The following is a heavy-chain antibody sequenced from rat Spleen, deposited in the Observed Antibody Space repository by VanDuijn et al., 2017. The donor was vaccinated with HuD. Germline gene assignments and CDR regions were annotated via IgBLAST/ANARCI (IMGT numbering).Heavy chain of an antibody. V-gene: IGHV5-7*01. J-gene: IGHJ3*01. D-gene: IGHD1-1*01. CDR3: TTVLQGHGFAY. Sequence: EVQLVESGGGLVQPGRSMKLSCAASGFPFSNYDMAWVRQAPKADLEWVAIISYDGSSTYYRDSVKGRFTISRHNTQNTLYLQMNSLRSEDTATYYCTTVLQGHGFAYWGQGTLVTVSS. CDR1: GFPFSNYD. CDR2: ISYDGSST.